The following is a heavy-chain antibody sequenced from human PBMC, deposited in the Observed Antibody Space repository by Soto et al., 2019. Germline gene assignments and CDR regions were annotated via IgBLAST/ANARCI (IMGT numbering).Heavy chain of an antibody. CDR1: GFTFSSYW. J-gene: IGHJ4*02. V-gene: IGHV3-7*01. Sequence: EVQLVESGGGLVQPGGSLRLSCAGSGFTFSSYWMSWVRQTPDKGLEWVAKIKQDGSAKSYVDSVKGRFTISRDNARNSLSLQMDSLRVEDTAVYYCVRAPREDNEYEYYFDYWGQGTLVTVSS. D-gene: IGHD6-6*01. CDR2: IKQDGSAK. CDR3: VRAPREDNEYEYYFDY.